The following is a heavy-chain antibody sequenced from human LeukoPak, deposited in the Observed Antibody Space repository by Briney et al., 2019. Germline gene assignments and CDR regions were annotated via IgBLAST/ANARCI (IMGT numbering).Heavy chain of an antibody. V-gene: IGHV1-3*01. CDR3: AKDRGGTGDFDY. D-gene: IGHD3-10*01. Sequence: ASVKVSCKASGYTFTSYAIHWVRQAPGQRLEWMGWISAGNGNTKYSQNFQGRVTFISNTSATTAFMELSSLRSEDMAVYYCAKDRGGTGDFDYWGQGTLVTVSS. CDR1: GYTFTSYA. CDR2: ISAGNGNT. J-gene: IGHJ4*02.